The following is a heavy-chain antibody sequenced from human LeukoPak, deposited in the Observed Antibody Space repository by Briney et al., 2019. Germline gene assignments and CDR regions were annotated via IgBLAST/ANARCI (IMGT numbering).Heavy chain of an antibody. CDR1: GFTFSSYY. CDR3: ARDLYGDYFFDY. Sequence: GGSLRLSCVASGFTFSSYYMSWVRQAPGKGLEWVANIKEDGSEGYYVDSMKGRFTISRDNAKNSLYLQMNSLRAEDTAVYYCARDLYGDYFFDYWGQGTLVTVSS. D-gene: IGHD4-17*01. J-gene: IGHJ4*02. CDR2: IKEDGSEG. V-gene: IGHV3-7*01.